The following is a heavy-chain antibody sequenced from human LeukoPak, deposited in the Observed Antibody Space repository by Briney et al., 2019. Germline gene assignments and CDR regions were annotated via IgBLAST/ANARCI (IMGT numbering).Heavy chain of an antibody. CDR3: ARSANFYYMDV. CDR1: AGSVSSYY. Sequence: SETLSLTCTVSAGSVSSYYWSWIRQPAGKGLDWLGRIYNSGSTNYNPSLKSRVTMSVDSSKNQFSLKLSSVTAADTAVYYCARSANFYYMDVWGKGTTVTVSS. CDR2: IYNSGST. J-gene: IGHJ6*03. V-gene: IGHV4-4*07.